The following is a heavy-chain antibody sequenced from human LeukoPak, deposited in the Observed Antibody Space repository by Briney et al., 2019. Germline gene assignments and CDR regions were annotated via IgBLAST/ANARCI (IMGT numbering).Heavy chain of an antibody. CDR3: AKQRGALRENYYMDV. V-gene: IGHV3-23*01. J-gene: IGHJ6*03. CDR1: GFSFSNYA. Sequence: PGGSLRLSCLASGFSFSNYAVSWVRQAPGKGLEWVSNAGSSSRLYGDSVKGRFSVSRDNSKNTLYLQMNSLRADDTAVYYCAKQRGALRENYYMDVWGKGTTVTVSS. CDR2: AGSSSR.